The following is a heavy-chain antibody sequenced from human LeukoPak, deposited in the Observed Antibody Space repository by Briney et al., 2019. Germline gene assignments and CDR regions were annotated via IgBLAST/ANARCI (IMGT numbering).Heavy chain of an antibody. D-gene: IGHD6-6*01. CDR3: GRDQIAARPGWIDP. CDR2: IRHDGSDE. J-gene: IGHJ5*02. V-gene: IGHV3-30*02. CDR1: GFNLRPYG. Sequence: PGGPLRLSCAASGFNLRPYGMHWVRQAPGKGLEWVAFIRHDGSDEYSADSVKGRFTISRDNSKNTLYLQMNSLRDEDTAVYFCGRDQIAARPGWIDPWGQGTLVTVSS.